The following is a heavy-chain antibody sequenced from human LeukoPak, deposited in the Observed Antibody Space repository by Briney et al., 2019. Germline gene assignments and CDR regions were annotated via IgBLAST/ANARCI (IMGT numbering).Heavy chain of an antibody. CDR1: GGSISSSRYY. Sequence: SETLSLTCTVPGGSISSSRYYGGWIRQPPGKGLEWIGSMYYSGSTNYNPSLKSRVTISVDTSKNQFSLKLSSVTAADTAVYYCAREPPSSGYYYYYYYYMDVWGKGTTVTISS. D-gene: IGHD3-22*01. CDR3: AREPPSSGYYYYYYYYMDV. J-gene: IGHJ6*03. CDR2: MYYSGST. V-gene: IGHV4-39*07.